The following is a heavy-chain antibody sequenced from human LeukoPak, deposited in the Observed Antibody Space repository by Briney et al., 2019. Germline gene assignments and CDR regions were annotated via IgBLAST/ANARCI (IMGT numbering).Heavy chain of an antibody. J-gene: IGHJ6*03. CDR2: INHSGST. CDR3: AREVSHYYYYYMDV. CDR1: GGSFSGYY. V-gene: IGHV4-34*01. Sequence: SETLSLTCAVYGGSFSGYYWSWIRQPPGKGLEWIGEINHSGSTYYNPSLKSRVTISVDTSKNQFSLKLSSVTAADTAVYYCAREVSHYYYYYMDVWGKGTTVTVSS.